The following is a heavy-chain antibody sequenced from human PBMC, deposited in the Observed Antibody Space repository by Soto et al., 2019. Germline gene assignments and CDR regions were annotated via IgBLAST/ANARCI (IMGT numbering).Heavy chain of an antibody. V-gene: IGHV3-74*01. CDR3: ARGALYCSSTSCSIGGYYYYYMDV. D-gene: IGHD2-2*01. CDR2: INSDGSST. J-gene: IGHJ6*03. CDR1: GFTFSSYW. Sequence: EVQLVESGGGLVQPGGSLRLSCAASGFTFSSYWMHWVRQAPGKGLVWVSRINSDGSSTSYADSVKGRFTISRDNAKNTLYLQMNSLRAEDTAVYYCARGALYCSSTSCSIGGYYYYYMDVWGKGTTVTVSS.